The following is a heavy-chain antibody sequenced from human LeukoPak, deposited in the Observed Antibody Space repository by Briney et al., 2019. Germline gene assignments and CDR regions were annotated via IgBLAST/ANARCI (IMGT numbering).Heavy chain of an antibody. CDR1: GGSISSSSYY. Sequence: SETLSLTCTVSGGSISSSSYYWGWIRQPPGKGLEWIGSIYYSGSTYYNPSLKSRVTISVDTSKNQFSLKLSSVTAADTAVYYCAREIGHYDILTGYFNHWYFDLWGRGTLVTVSS. J-gene: IGHJ2*01. D-gene: IGHD3-9*01. CDR3: AREIGHYDILTGYFNHWYFDL. CDR2: IYYSGST. V-gene: IGHV4-39*07.